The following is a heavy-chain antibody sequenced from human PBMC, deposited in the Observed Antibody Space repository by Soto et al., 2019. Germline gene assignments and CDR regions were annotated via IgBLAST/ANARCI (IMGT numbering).Heavy chain of an antibody. CDR1: GFTLSSYC. CDR2: ISGSGGVT. D-gene: IGHD5-12*01. J-gene: IGHJ4*02. CDR3: AREKYSGYDFRHEGY. V-gene: IGHV3-23*01. Sequence: GGALRLSCAASGFTLSSYCMSWVRPAPGKGLEWVATISGSGGVTYYADSVKGRFTISRDNSNNTLYLQMNSLRAEDMLVYYCAREKYSGYDFRHEGYWGQGTLVTVSS.